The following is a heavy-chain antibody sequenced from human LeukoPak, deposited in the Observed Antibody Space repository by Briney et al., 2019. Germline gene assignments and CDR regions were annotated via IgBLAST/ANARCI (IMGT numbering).Heavy chain of an antibody. Sequence: GGSLRLSCAASGFTFSNAWMSWVRQAPGKGLEWVGRIKSETDGGTTDYAAPVKGRFTISRDDSKNTLYLQMNSLKTEDTAVYYCTTDYYYDSRGFFDYWGQGTLVTVSS. D-gene: IGHD3-22*01. J-gene: IGHJ4*02. V-gene: IGHV3-15*01. CDR1: GFTFSNAW. CDR3: TTDYYYDSRGFFDY. CDR2: IKSETDGGTT.